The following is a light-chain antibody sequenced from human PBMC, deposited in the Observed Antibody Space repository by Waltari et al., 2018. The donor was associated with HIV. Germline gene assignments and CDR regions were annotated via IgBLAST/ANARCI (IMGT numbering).Light chain of an antibody. CDR1: SSAVGTYNL. J-gene: IGLJ2*01. Sequence: QSALTQPASVSGSPGQSIPIPCPGTSSAVGTYNLVSWYQQYPGKAPKLIIYEVSKRPSGVSNRFSGSKSGNTASLTISGLQAADEADYYCCSYATSSTFVVFGGGTKLTVL. CDR2: EVS. V-gene: IGLV2-23*02. CDR3: CSYATSSTFVV.